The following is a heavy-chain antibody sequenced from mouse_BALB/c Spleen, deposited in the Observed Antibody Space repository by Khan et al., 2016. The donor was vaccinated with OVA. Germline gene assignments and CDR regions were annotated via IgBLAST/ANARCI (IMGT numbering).Heavy chain of an antibody. CDR1: GYTFTTYW. CDR2: INPTSGYT. J-gene: IGHJ2*01. CDR3: TRDRIDY. Sequence: QVQLQQSGAERAKPGASVKMSCKASGYTFTTYWMHWVKQRPGQGLEWIGYINPTSGYTDYNEKFKDRATLSADKSSSTAYMQLSSLTSEDSAVYYCTRDRIDYWGQGTTLIVSS. V-gene: IGHV1-7*01.